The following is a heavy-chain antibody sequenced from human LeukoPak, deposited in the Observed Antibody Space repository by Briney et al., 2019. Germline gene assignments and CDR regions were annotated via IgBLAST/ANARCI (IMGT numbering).Heavy chain of an antibody. J-gene: IGHJ4*02. CDR1: GFTFSSYA. D-gene: IGHD5-12*01. V-gene: IGHV3-30-3*01. CDR2: ISYDGSNK. Sequence: GRSLRLPCATSGFTFSSYAMHWVRQAPGKGLEWVAVISYDGSNKYYADSVKGRFTISRDNSKNTLYLQMNSLRAEDTAVYYCARGIVATISPFDYWGQGTLVTVSS. CDR3: ARGIVATISPFDY.